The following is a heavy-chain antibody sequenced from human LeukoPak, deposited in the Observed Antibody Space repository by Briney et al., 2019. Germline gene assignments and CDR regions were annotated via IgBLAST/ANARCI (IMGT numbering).Heavy chain of an antibody. CDR3: ARQWQSTGFDY. CDR2: IYHSGST. CDR1: GYSITSGYY. Sequence: SETLSLTCAVSGYSITSGYYWGWIRQPPGKGLEWIGAIYHSGSTHYNPSLEGRVTISVDTSKNQFSLKLSSVTAADTAEYYCARQWQSTGFDYWGQGTLVTVSS. V-gene: IGHV4-38-2*01. D-gene: IGHD2-2*01. J-gene: IGHJ4*02.